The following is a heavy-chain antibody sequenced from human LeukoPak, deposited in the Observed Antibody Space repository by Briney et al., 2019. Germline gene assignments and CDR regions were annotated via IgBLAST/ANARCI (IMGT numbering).Heavy chain of an antibody. V-gene: IGHV1-18*01. J-gene: IGHJ4*02. D-gene: IGHD5-24*01. CDR3: ARIILGRWLQLQQFDY. CDR2: ISAYNGNT. Sequence: ASVKVSCKASGYTFTSYGISWVRQAPGQGLEWMGWISAYNGNTNYAQKLQGRVTMTTDTSTSTAYMELRSLRSDDTAVYYCARIILGRWLQLQQFDYWGEGTLVTVSS. CDR1: GYTFTSYG.